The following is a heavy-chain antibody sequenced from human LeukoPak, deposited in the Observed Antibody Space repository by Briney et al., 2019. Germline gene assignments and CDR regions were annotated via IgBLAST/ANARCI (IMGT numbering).Heavy chain of an antibody. CDR3: AKKSGAPANFDY. J-gene: IGHJ4*02. Sequence: GGSLRLSCGASGFNFDGHIMHWVRLAPGKGLEWVSLISEDGSRRFYADSVEGRFSISRDSSKNSVYLQMNSLRPEDTALYYCAKKSGAPANFDYWGRGTLVTVSS. CDR1: GFNFDGHI. CDR2: ISEDGSRR. V-gene: IGHV3-43*02. D-gene: IGHD6-13*01.